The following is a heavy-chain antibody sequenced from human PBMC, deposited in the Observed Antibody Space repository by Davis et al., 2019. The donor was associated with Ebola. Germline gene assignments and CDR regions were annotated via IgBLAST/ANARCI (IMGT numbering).Heavy chain of an antibody. Sequence: GESLKISCAASGFTFSSYAMHWVRQAPGKGLEWVAVISYDGNNKYYADSVKGRFTISRDNSKNTLYLQVNRMRAEDTAVYYCARRGGRAAPWLDYWGQGTLVTVSS. D-gene: IGHD3-16*01. CDR2: ISYDGNNK. V-gene: IGHV3-30*04. CDR1: GFTFSSYA. J-gene: IGHJ4*02. CDR3: ARRGGRAAPWLDY.